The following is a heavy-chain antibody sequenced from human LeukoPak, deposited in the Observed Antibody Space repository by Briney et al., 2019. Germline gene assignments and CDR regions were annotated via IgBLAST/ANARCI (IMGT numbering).Heavy chain of an antibody. CDR2: IYPGDSDT. CDR3: ASLEDYYDSSGSRPDAFDI. V-gene: IGHV5-51*01. CDR1: GYSFTSYW. J-gene: IGHJ3*02. D-gene: IGHD3-22*01. Sequence: GESLKISCKGSGYSFTSYWIGWVRQMPGKDLEWMGIIYPGDSDTRYSPSFQGQVTISADKSISTAYLQWSSLKASDTAMYYCASLEDYYDSSGSRPDAFDIWGQGTMVTVSS.